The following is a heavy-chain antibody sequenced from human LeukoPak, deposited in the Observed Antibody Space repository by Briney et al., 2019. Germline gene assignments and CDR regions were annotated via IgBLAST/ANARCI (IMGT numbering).Heavy chain of an antibody. J-gene: IGHJ2*01. CDR3: ARGTWYSSSWYDWYFDL. Sequence: PGGSLRLTCAASGFTLSSYWMSWVRQAPGKGLEWVANIKQDGSEKYYVDSVKGRFTISRDNAKNSLYLQMNSLRAEDTAVYYCARGTWYSSSWYDWYFDLWGRGTLVTVSS. V-gene: IGHV3-7*01. CDR2: IKQDGSEK. D-gene: IGHD6-13*01. CDR1: GFTLSSYW.